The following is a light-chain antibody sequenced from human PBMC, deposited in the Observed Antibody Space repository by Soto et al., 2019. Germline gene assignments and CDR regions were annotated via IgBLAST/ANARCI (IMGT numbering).Light chain of an antibody. J-gene: IGKJ1*01. CDR1: QSVSSN. V-gene: IGKV3-15*01. CDR2: GAS. Sequence: EIVMTQSPATLSVSPGERATLSCRASQSVSSNLAWYQRKPGQAPRLLIYGASTRATGIPARFSGCGSGTEFTLTISSLQSEDFAVYYCQKYNNWTRTFGPGTKVDIK. CDR3: QKYNNWTRT.